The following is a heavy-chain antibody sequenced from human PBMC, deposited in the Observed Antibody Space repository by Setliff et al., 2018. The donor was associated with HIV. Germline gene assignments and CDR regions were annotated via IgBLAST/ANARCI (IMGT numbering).Heavy chain of an antibody. Sequence: SETLSLTCTVSGGSISSNSYYWGWIRQPPGKGLEWIGSIYHSGRTYYNPSLKSRVTISVDTAKNQFSLKLTSVTAADTAAYYCARDQPHDYESLTGYYTGRYFDYWGRGTLVTVSS. CDR3: ARDQPHDYESLTGYYTGRYFDY. CDR1: GGSISSNSYY. J-gene: IGHJ4*02. V-gene: IGHV4-39*07. D-gene: IGHD3-9*01. CDR2: IYHSGRT.